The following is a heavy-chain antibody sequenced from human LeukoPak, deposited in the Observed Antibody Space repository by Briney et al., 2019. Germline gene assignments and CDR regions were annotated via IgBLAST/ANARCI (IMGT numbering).Heavy chain of an antibody. CDR1: GFILSTSW. CDR3: ARDATSGRFDP. CDR2: IYTDGTTT. V-gene: IGHV3-74*01. J-gene: IGHJ5*02. Sequence: GGSLRLSCAASGFILSTSWMHWVRQVPGKGPVWVARIYTDGTTTTYAVSVKGRFIISRDNAKNTMYLQMNSLRVEDTAVYFCARDATSGRFDPWGQGTLVTVSS.